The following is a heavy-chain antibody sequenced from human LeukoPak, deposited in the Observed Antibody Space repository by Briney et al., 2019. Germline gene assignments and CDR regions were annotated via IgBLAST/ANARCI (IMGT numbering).Heavy chain of an antibody. CDR3: ARDDQTTEAFDI. V-gene: IGHV4-59*01. D-gene: IGHD1-1*01. CDR1: GGSMSSYY. J-gene: IGHJ3*02. Sequence: LETLSLTCTVSGGSMSSYYWSWIRQPPGKGLEWIGYIYYSGSTNYNPSLKTRVTISVDTSKNQFSLKLSSVTAADTAVYYCARDDQTTEAFDIWGQGTMVTVSS. CDR2: IYYSGST.